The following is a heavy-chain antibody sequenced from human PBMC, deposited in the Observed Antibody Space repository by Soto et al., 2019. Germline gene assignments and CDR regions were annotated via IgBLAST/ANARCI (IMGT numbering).Heavy chain of an antibody. D-gene: IGHD3-16*01. CDR1: GYTFTTYG. CDR2: ISGYNGNT. J-gene: IGHJ6*02. Sequence: QVQLVQSGAEGKKPGASVKVSCKSSGYTFTTYGISWVRQAPGQGLEWMGWISGYNGNTKYAQKFQGRVTMTTDTSTSTASMDLRILRSDDTAVYYCAREGEMPYYYYGMDVWGQGTTVTVYS. V-gene: IGHV1-18*01. CDR3: AREGEMPYYYYGMDV.